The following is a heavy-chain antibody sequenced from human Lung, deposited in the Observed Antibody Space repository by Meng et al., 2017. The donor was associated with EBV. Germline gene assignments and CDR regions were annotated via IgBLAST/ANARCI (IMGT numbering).Heavy chain of an antibody. CDR1: CGSISSKVYF. D-gene: IGHD3-10*01. CDR3: SATTVRGVNWIDP. V-gene: IGHV4-31*03. CDR2: IYYSGSS. Sequence: SDLGLVHSSQTPSTASIAACGSISSKVYFWCCIRPPPWKGLEWIGYIYYSGSSYYHPSLNSRVTISVDTSKNQFSLNLTFVTAAATAVYYSSATTVRGVNWIDPWGQGTLVTVSS. J-gene: IGHJ5*02.